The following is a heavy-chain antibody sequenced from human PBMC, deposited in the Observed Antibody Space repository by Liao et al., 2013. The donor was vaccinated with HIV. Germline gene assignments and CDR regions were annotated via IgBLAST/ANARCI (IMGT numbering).Heavy chain of an antibody. D-gene: IGHD3-16*01. J-gene: IGHJ4*02. CDR1: GGSISSGSYY. V-gene: IGHV4-61*02. CDR2: IYISGST. CDR3: ARQGLGSYIESSAYADY. Sequence: QVQLQESGPGLVKPSQTLSLTCTVSGGSISSGSYYWSWIRQPAGKGLEWIGRIYISGSTNYNPSLKSRVTMSVDTSKNELSLSLTSVTAADTAVYYCARQGLGSYIESSAYADYWGQGILVTVSS.